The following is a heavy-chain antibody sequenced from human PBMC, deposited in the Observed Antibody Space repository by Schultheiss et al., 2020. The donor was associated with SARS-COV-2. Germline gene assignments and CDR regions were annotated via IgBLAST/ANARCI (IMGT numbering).Heavy chain of an antibody. J-gene: IGHJ4*02. CDR3: AKQSLTIAVAPYYFDY. Sequence: GESLKISCAASGFTFSSYGMHWVRQAPGKGLEWVAVISYDGSNKYYADSVKGRFTISRDNSKNTLYLQMNSLRAEDTAVYYCAKQSLTIAVAPYYFDYWGQGTLVTVSS. CDR2: ISYDGSNK. D-gene: IGHD6-19*01. V-gene: IGHV3-30*18. CDR1: GFTFSSYG.